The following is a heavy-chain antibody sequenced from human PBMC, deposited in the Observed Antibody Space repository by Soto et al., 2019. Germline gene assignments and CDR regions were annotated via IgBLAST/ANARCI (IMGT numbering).Heavy chain of an antibody. CDR2: IYYSGST. CDR1: GGSISSSSYY. V-gene: IGHV4-39*02. J-gene: IGHJ4*02. CDR3: ARDVYFDY. Sequence: PSETLSLTCTVSGGSISSSSYYWGWIRQPPGKGLEWIGSIYYSGSTYYNPSLKSRVTISVDTSKNQFSLKLSSVTAADTAVYYCARDVYFDYWGQGTLVTVSS.